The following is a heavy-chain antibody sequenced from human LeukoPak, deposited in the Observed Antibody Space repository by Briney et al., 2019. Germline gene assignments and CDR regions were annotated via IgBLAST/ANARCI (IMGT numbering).Heavy chain of an antibody. J-gene: IGHJ4*02. CDR3: ARTAYGSGSYTDY. CDR1: GGSISSYY. V-gene: IGHV4-59*08. D-gene: IGHD3-10*01. Sequence: SETLSLTCTVSGGSISSYYWSWIRQPPGKGLEWIGYIYYSGSTKYNSSLKSRVTISVDTSKNQCSLKLSSVTAADTAVYYCARTAYGSGSYTDYWGQGTLVTVSS. CDR2: IYYSGST.